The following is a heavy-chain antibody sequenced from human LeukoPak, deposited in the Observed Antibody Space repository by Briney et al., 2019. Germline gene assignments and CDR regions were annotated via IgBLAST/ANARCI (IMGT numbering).Heavy chain of an antibody. CDR1: GITFSSYS. D-gene: IGHD6-19*01. V-gene: IGHV3-21*01. CDR3: ARSRGSSGWYRWFDP. Sequence: GGSLRLSCAASGITFSSYSMNWVRQAPGKGLEWVSSISSSSSYIYYADSVKGRFTISRDNAKNSLYLQMNSLRAEDTAVYYCARSRGSSGWYRWFDPWGQGTLVTVSS. CDR2: ISSSSSYI. J-gene: IGHJ5*02.